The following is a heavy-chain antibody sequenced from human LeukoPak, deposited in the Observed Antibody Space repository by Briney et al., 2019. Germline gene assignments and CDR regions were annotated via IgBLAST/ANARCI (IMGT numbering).Heavy chain of an antibody. V-gene: IGHV3-30*02. D-gene: IGHD2-15*01. CDR3: AKDGVVAAATPFDY. Sequence: GGSLRLSCAASGFTFSSYGMHWVRQAPGKGLEWVAFIRYDGSNKYYADSVKGRFTISRDNSKNTLYLQMNSLRAEDTAVYYCAKDGVVAAATPFDYWGQGTLVTVSS. CDR2: IRYDGSNK. CDR1: GFTFSSYG. J-gene: IGHJ4*02.